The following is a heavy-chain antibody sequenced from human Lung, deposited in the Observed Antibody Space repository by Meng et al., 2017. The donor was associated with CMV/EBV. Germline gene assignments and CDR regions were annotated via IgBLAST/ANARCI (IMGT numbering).Heavy chain of an antibody. CDR1: GGSSSSSNW. Sequence: QMQLQESGPGLVKPSGTLSLTCAVSGGSSSSSNWWSWVRQPPGKGLEWIGEIYHSGSTNYNPSLKSRVTISVDKSKNQFSLKLSSVTAADTAVYYCASFPPPGKQWLVTDYWGQGTLVTVSS. CDR2: IYHSGST. J-gene: IGHJ4*02. V-gene: IGHV4-4*02. D-gene: IGHD6-19*01. CDR3: ASFPPPGKQWLVTDY.